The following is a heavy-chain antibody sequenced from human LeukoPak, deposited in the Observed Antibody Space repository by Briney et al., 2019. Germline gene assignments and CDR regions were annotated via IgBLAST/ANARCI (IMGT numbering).Heavy chain of an antibody. CDR1: GGSFSGYY. Sequence: PSETLSLTCAVYGGSFSGYYWSWIRQPPGKGLEWIGEINHSGSTNYNPSLKSRVTISVDTSKNQFSLKLSSVTAADTAVYYCARDLYCSSTSCYSLNYYYYYMDVWGKGTTVTVSS. CDR2: INHSGST. J-gene: IGHJ6*03. D-gene: IGHD2-2*01. V-gene: IGHV4-34*01. CDR3: ARDLYCSSTSCYSLNYYYYYMDV.